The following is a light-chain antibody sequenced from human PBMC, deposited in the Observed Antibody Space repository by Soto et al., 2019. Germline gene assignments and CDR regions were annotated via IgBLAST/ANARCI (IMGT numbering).Light chain of an antibody. CDR2: GAS. J-gene: IGKJ2*01. Sequence: EIVLTQSPGTLSLSPGERATLSCRASQSVSSSYLAWYQQKCGQAPRLLIYGASSRATGIPDRFSGSGSGTDFTLTLRRLEPQDSAAYSRQQYSNSPYTFGQGTKWEIK. V-gene: IGKV3-20*01. CDR3: QQYSNSPYT. CDR1: QSVSSSY.